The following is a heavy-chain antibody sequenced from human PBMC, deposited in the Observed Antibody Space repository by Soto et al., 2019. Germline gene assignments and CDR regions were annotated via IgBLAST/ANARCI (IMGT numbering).Heavy chain of an antibody. D-gene: IGHD6-13*01. CDR3: AHIRSFSSNRNGGWFDP. CDR2: VYWDDDK. Sequence: QITLKESGPTLVKPTQTLTLTCTFSGFSLSSSGVGVGWIRQPQGKALEWLAGVYWDDDKRYRPSLKSRLTITKATPNSQVVLTLTHTHPVDTATSYHAHIRSFSSNRNGGWFDPWGQGTLVTVSS. V-gene: IGHV2-5*02. CDR1: GFSLSSSGVG. J-gene: IGHJ5*02.